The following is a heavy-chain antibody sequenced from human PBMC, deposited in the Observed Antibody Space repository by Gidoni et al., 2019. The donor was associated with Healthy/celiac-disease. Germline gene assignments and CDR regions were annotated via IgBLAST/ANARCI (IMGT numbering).Heavy chain of an antibody. J-gene: IGHJ4*02. CDR1: GFTFSLYA. V-gene: IGHV3-23*01. CDR2: IRGSGGST. Sequence: EVQLLESGGGLVPPGGSLRLSCASSGFTFSLYAMSWVRQAPGKGLEWVSAIRGSGGSTYYADSVKGRFTISRDNSKNTLYLQMNSLRAEDTAVYYCAKDQGYCSGGSCYGWAYFDYWGQGTLVTVSS. D-gene: IGHD2-15*01. CDR3: AKDQGYCSGGSCYGWAYFDY.